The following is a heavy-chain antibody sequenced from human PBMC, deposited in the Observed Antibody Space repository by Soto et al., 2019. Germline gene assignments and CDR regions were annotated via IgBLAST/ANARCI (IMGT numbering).Heavy chain of an antibody. D-gene: IGHD6-13*01. J-gene: IGHJ4*02. Sequence: GGSLRLSCAASRFTFSDYYMSWIRQAPGKGLEWVSYISSSGRTIYSADSVKGRFTISRDNAKNSLYLQMNSLRAEDMAVYYCARVKPGIAAAYFDYWGQGTLVTVSS. CDR3: ARVKPGIAAAYFDY. V-gene: IGHV3-11*01. CDR1: RFTFSDYY. CDR2: ISSSGRTI.